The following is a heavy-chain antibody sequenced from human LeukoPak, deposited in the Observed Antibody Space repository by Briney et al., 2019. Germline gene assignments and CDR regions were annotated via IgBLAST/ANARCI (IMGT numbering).Heavy chain of an antibody. CDR3: ARPPVDTVTGWFDP. J-gene: IGHJ5*02. V-gene: IGHV4-39*01. Sequence: PSETLSLTCTVSGGSISSSSYYWGWIRQPPGKGLEWIGSIYYSGSTYYNPSLKSRVTISVDTSKNQFSLKLSSVTAADTAVHYCARPPVDTVTGWFDPWGQGTLVTVSS. CDR2: IYYSGST. D-gene: IGHD4-17*01. CDR1: GGSISSSSYY.